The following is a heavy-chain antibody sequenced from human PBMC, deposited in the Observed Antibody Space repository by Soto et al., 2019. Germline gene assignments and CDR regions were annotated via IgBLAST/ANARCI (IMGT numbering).Heavy chain of an antibody. Sequence: SVKVSCKASGGTFGSNAISWVRLAPGQGLEWMGWINPFDGSRMFAQSFQGRVTMTRDTSTSTVYMEVSSLRSEDTAVYYCSRVDPGETSPFDHWGQGTLVTVSS. CDR1: GGTFGSNA. D-gene: IGHD3-10*01. CDR3: SRVDPGETSPFDH. J-gene: IGHJ4*02. CDR2: INPFDGSR. V-gene: IGHV1-69*10.